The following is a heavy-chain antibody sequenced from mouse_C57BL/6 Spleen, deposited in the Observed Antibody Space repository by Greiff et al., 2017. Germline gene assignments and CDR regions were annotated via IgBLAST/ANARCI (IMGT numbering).Heavy chain of an antibody. CDR3: AREMGDYDGEYYFDY. CDR1: GYSITSGYY. Sequence: DVQLQESGPGLVKPSQSLSLTCSVTGYSITSGYYWNWIRQFPGNKLEWMGYISYDGSNNYNPSLKNRNSIPRDTSKNQFFLKLNSVTTEDTATYYCAREMGDYDGEYYFDYWGQGTTLTVSS. V-gene: IGHV3-6*01. CDR2: ISYDGSN. J-gene: IGHJ2*01. D-gene: IGHD2-4*01.